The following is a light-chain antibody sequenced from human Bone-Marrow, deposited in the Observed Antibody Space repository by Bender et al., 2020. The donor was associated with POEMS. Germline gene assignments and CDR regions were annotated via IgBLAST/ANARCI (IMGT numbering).Light chain of an antibody. CDR1: KLGDKY. Sequence: SYDLTQPPSVSVSPGQTASMTCSGEKLGDKYVSWYQQKPGQSPVLVIYQDTKRPPGTPGRFLGPNSGNPAALTISGTQARDEADYYCEAWDSSAYVVGDGTKVTVL. J-gene: IGLJ1*01. CDR2: QDT. CDR3: EAWDSSAYV. V-gene: IGLV3-1*01.